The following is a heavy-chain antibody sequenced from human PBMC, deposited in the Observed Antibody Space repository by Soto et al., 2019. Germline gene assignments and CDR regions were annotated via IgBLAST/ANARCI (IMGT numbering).Heavy chain of an antibody. CDR1: GYPFIKYG. V-gene: IGHV1-18*04. Sequence: QLPLVQSAAEVKKPGASVRVSCKAYGYPFIKYGISWIRQAPEQGLEWMGWIKVDSGYTNYAQKFQGRVTMTADTSSDTAFMELRSLRLDDTAVYFCATSYEAGFDPWGQGTLVSVSS. CDR2: IKVDSGYT. J-gene: IGHJ5*02. D-gene: IGHD5-12*01. CDR3: ATSYEAGFDP.